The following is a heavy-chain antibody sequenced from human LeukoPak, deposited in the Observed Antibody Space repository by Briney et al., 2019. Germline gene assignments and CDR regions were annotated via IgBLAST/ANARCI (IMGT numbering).Heavy chain of an antibody. Sequence: ASVKVSCKASGYTFTSYDINWVRQAPGQGLEWMGWINPNSGGTNYAQKFQGRVTMTRDTSISTAYMELSRLRSDDTAVYYCARYSGYSYGYNFDYWGQGTLVTVSS. V-gene: IGHV1-2*02. CDR3: ARYSGYSYGYNFDY. J-gene: IGHJ4*02. D-gene: IGHD5-18*01. CDR1: GYTFTSYD. CDR2: INPNSGGT.